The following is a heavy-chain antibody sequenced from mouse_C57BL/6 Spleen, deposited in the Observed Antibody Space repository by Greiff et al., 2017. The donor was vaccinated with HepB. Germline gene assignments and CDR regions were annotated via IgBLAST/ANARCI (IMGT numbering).Heavy chain of an antibody. CDR3: ARPYYYGSSYYWYFDV. D-gene: IGHD1-1*01. Sequence: EVQLQQSGPELVKPGASVKISCKASGYSFTGYYMNWVKQSPEKSLEWIGEINPSTGGTTYNQKVKAKATLTVDKSSSTAYIQLKSLTSEDSAVYSCARPYYYGSSYYWYFDVWGTGTTVTVSS. V-gene: IGHV1-42*01. CDR1: GYSFTGYY. J-gene: IGHJ1*03. CDR2: INPSTGGT.